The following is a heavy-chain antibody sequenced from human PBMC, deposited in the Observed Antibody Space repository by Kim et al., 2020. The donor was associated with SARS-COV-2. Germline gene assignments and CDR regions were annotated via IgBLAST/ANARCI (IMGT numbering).Heavy chain of an antibody. CDR2: MNPNSGNT. CDR3: ARVYSSSWYNQMNWFDP. D-gene: IGHD6-13*01. V-gene: IGHV1-8*01. J-gene: IGHJ5*02. CDR1: GYTFTSYD. Sequence: ASVKVSCKASGYTFTSYDINWVRQATGQGLEWMGWMNPNSGNTGYAQKFQGRVTMTRNTSISTAYMELSSLRSEDTAVYYCARVYSSSWYNQMNWFDPWGQGTLVTVSS.